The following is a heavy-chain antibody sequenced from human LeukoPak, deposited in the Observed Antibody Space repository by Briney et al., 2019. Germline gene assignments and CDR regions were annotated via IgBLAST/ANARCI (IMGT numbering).Heavy chain of an antibody. CDR3: ARERYCSSTSCYRHFQH. J-gene: IGHJ1*01. V-gene: IGHV1-2*02. D-gene: IGHD2-2*02. CDR1: GYTFTGYY. Sequence: ASVKVSCKASGYTFTGYYMHWVRQAPGQGLEWMGWINPNSGGTNYAQKFQGRVTMTRDTSISTAYMELSRLRSDGTAVYYCARERYCSSTSCYRHFQHWGQGTLVTVSS. CDR2: INPNSGGT.